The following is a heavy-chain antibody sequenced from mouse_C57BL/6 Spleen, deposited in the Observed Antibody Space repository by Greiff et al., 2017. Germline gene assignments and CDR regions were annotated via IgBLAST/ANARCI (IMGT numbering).Heavy chain of an antibody. CDR2: IDPETGGT. V-gene: IGHV1-15*01. Sequence: VQLQQSGAELVRPGASVTLSCKASGYTFTDYEMHWVKQTPVHGLEWIGAIDPETGGTAYNQKFKGKAILTADKSSSTAYMELRSLTSEDSAVYYCTRETDYSNFYWYFGVGGTGATVTVSS. J-gene: IGHJ1*03. D-gene: IGHD2-5*01. CDR3: TRETDYSNFYWYFGV. CDR1: GYTFTDYE.